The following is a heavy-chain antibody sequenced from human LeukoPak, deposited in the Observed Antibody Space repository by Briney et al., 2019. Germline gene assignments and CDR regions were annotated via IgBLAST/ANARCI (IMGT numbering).Heavy chain of an antibody. CDR1: GFTFSSYW. J-gene: IGHJ4*02. CDR3: ARNYYDSSGCDY. V-gene: IGHV3-74*01. Sequence: GGSLRLSCAASGFTFSSYWMHWVRQAPGKGLVWVSRINTDGSSTSYADSVKGRFTISRDNAKNTLYLRMNSLRAEDTAVYYCARNYYDSSGCDYWGQGTLVTVSS. CDR2: INTDGSST. D-gene: IGHD3-22*01.